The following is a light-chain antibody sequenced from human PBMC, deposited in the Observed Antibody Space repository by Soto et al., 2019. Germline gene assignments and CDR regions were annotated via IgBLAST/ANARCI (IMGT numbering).Light chain of an antibody. CDR1: QTISSW. V-gene: IGKV1-5*03. Sequence: DIQMTQSPSSLSASVGDRVTITCRASQTISSWLAWYQQKPGKAPKLLIYKASTLKSGVPSRFSGSGSGTEFTLTISSLQSEDFAVYYCQQYNNWVTFGQGTKVDIK. J-gene: IGKJ1*01. CDR3: QQYNNWVT. CDR2: KAS.